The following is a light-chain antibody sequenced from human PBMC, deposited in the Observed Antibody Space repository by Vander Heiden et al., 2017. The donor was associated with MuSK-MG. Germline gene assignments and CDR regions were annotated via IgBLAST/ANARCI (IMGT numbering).Light chain of an antibody. CDR2: DAS. CDR1: QGISKY. V-gene: IGKV1-33*01. Sequence: DVQMTQSPSSLSAPIGDRVTITCQASQGISKYLNWYQHRPGKPPKVLIYDASNLEAGVPSRFSRSGSGTNFTFIITTLQTEDFAIYYCQQYHSLPYTFGQGTKLEIK. CDR3: QQYHSLPYT. J-gene: IGKJ2*01.